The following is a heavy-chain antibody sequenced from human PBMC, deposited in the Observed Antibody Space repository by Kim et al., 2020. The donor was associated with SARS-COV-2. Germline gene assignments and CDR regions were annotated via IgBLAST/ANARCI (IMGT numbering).Heavy chain of an antibody. V-gene: IGHV3-33*03. CDR1: GFTFSNSG. J-gene: IGHJ4*02. D-gene: IGHD6-19*01. CDR3: AKEWGDSSGWYPDY. Sequence: GGSLRLSCAASGFTFSNSGMHWVRQAPGKGLEWVAVIWDDGSNRYYADSVKGRFTISRDTSKNTLYLHMSRLRDEDTAVYYCAKEWGDSSGWYPDYWGQGTLVTVSS. CDR2: IWDDGSNR.